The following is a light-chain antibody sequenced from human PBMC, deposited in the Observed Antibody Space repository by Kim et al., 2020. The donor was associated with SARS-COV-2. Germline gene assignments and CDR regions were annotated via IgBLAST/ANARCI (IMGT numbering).Light chain of an antibody. CDR1: ENIFTN. CDR3: QQRGYWPIT. Sequence: FSPGERGTPSCRASENIFTNLAWYQQKPGQAPRLLIYYASKRATGIPTRISGSGSGTDFTLTINSLEAEDFAVYYCQQRGYWPITFGQGTRLEIK. V-gene: IGKV3-11*01. CDR2: YAS. J-gene: IGKJ5*01.